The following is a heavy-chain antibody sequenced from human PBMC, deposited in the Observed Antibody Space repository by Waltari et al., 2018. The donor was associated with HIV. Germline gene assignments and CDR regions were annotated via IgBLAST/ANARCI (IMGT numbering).Heavy chain of an antibody. CDR2: ITSSSSNT. J-gene: IGHJ4*02. Sequence: EVQLLESGGRLVQPGESLRLSCAASGSTFSTRAMSWIRQAPGKGLEWVSSITSSSSNTYYADSVKGRFTISRDNSKNTLFLQMNSLRAEDTAIYYCARDNSGTYYGQGTLVTVSS. CDR1: GSTFSTRA. D-gene: IGHD1-26*01. CDR3: ARDNSGTY. V-gene: IGHV3-23*01.